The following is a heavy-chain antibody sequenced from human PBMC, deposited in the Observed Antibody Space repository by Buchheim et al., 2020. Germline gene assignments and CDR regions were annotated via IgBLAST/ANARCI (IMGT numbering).Heavy chain of an antibody. CDR1: GFTFSSYS. V-gene: IGHV3-21*01. CDR3: AREGRQQLVLSGMDV. J-gene: IGHJ6*02. CDR2: ISSSSSYI. D-gene: IGHD6-13*01. Sequence: EVQLVESGGGLVKPGGSLRLSCAASGFTFSSYSMNWVRQAPGKGLEWVSSISSSSSYIYYADSVKGRFTISRGNAKNSLYLQMNSLRAEDTAVYYCAREGRQQLVLSGMDVWGQGTT.